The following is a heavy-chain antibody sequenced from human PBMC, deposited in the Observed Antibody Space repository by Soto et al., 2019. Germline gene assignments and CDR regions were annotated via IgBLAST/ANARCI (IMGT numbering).Heavy chain of an antibody. CDR1: GYTFTSYY. CDR2: INPSGGST. V-gene: IGHV1-46*01. CDR3: ARDLPHYGSGSYPFDY. J-gene: IGHJ4*02. Sequence: ASVKVSCKASGYTFTSYYMHWVRQAPGQGLEWMGIINPSGGSTSYAQKFQGRVTMTRDTSTSTVYMELSSLRSEDTAVYYCARDLPHYGSGSYPFDYWGQGTLVTVSS. D-gene: IGHD3-10*01.